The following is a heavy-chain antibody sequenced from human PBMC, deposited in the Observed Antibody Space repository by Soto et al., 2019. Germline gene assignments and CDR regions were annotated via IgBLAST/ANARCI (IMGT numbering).Heavy chain of an antibody. CDR2: IYYSGRT. CDR3: ARQRTTVVTQAYFDH. V-gene: IGHV4-39*01. CDR1: GESISSSSYY. Sequence: SETLSLSCIVSGESISSSSYYWGWIRQPPGKGWEWIGSIYYSGRTYYNPSFKSRVTISIDTSKNQFSLKLSSVTATDSAVYYCARQRTTVVTQAYFDHWGQGALVTVPQ. D-gene: IGHD2-21*02. J-gene: IGHJ4*02.